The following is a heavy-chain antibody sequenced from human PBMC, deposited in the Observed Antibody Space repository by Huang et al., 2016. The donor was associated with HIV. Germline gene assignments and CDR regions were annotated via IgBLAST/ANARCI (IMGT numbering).Heavy chain of an antibody. V-gene: IGHV3-23*01. J-gene: IGHJ3*01. Sequence: EVQLLESGGGLVQPGGSLRLSCGDSGFTFSTYAMSWVRQAPGKGLEWVSGIRGSGGGTYYADSVKGRFTISRDNANNTLYLQMNSLRVEDTAVYYCAKGGGASPRLHAFDVWGQGTMVTVSS. CDR3: AKGGGASPRLHAFDV. CDR1: GFTFSTYA. D-gene: IGHD5-18*01. CDR2: IRGSGGGT.